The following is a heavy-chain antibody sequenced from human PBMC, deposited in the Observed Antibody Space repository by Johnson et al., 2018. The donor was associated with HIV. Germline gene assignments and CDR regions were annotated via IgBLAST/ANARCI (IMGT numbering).Heavy chain of an antibody. V-gene: IGHV3-30-3*01. CDR2: ITYDGSNK. J-gene: IGHJ3*02. Sequence: QVQLVESGGGVVQPGRSLRLSCAASGITFSDYAMHWVRQAPGKGLEWVAVITYDGSNKYYADSVTVRFTISRDNYKNTLYLQMNSLRTEDTAVYYCARAGAVGFDAFDIWGQGTMVTVSS. CDR1: GITFSDYA. CDR3: ARAGAVGFDAFDI. D-gene: IGHD6-19*01.